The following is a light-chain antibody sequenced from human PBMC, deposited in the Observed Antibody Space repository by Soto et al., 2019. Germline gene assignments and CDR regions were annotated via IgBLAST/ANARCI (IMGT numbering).Light chain of an antibody. V-gene: IGKV3-20*01. Sequence: EVVLTQSPGTLSLSPGERAALSCRASQSVTNSYLAWYQQKPGQAPRLLIYGASSRATGIPDRFSGSGSGTDFTLTISRLEFEDFAVYYCQQYAYSPYTFGRGTKVDIK. CDR3: QQYAYSPYT. J-gene: IGKJ2*01. CDR2: GAS. CDR1: QSVTNSY.